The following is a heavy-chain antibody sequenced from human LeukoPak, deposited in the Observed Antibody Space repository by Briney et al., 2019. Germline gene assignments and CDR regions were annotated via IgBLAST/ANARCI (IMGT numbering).Heavy chain of an antibody. CDR1: GGSISSYY. Sequence: SETLSLTCTVCGGSISSYYWSWIRQPAGKGLEWIGRIYTSGSTNYNPSLKSRVTMSVDTSKNQSSLKLSSVTAAATAVYSCARASAAAGNLQHWGQGTLVTVSS. D-gene: IGHD6-13*01. CDR3: ARASAAAGNLQH. CDR2: IYTSGST. V-gene: IGHV4-4*07. J-gene: IGHJ1*01.